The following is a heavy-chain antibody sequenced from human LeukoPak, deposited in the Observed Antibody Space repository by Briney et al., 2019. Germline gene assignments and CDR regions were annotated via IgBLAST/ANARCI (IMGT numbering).Heavy chain of an antibody. J-gene: IGHJ6*02. CDR3: ARDRMVRGVIIMDV. CDR1: GGTFSSYA. D-gene: IGHD3-10*01. V-gene: IGHV1-69*04. CDR2: IIPILGIA. Sequence: GSSMKVSCKASGGTFSSYAISWVRQAPGQGLEWMGRIIPILGIANYAQKFQGRVTITADKSTSTAYMELSSLRSEDTAVYYCARDRMVRGVIIMDVWGQGTTVTVSS.